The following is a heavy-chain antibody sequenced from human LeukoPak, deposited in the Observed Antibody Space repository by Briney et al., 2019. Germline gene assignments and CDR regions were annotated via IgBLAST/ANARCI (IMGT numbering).Heavy chain of an antibody. CDR1: GFTFSSYG. Sequence: GALRLSCAASGFTFSSYGMSWVRQAPGKGLEWVSGFSGSGGSTDYADSVKGRFTISRDNSKNTLYLQMNSLRAEDTAVYYCAKFRSGRIPRYMDVWGKGTTVTISS. CDR2: FSGSGGST. V-gene: IGHV3-23*01. J-gene: IGHJ6*03. D-gene: IGHD3-10*01. CDR3: AKFRSGRIPRYMDV.